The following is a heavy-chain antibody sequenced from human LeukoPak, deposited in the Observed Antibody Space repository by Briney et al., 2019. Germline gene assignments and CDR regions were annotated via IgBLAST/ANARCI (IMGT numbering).Heavy chain of an antibody. D-gene: IGHD3-10*01. J-gene: IGHJ4*02. CDR3: AREGGSGSYLVY. V-gene: IGHV3-48*04. Sequence: PGGSLRLSCVASGFAFSTYNMIWVRQAPGKGLEWVSYLSSSSSTVYYADSVKGRFTISRDNAKNSLYLQMNSLRVDDMAVYYCAREGGSGSYLVYWGQGALVTVSS. CDR1: GFAFSTYN. CDR2: LSSSSSTV.